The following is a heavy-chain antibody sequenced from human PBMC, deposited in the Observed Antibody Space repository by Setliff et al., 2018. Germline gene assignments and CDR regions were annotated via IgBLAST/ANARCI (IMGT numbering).Heavy chain of an antibody. D-gene: IGHD1-26*01. J-gene: IGHJ6*03. CDR1: GYSFTVFG. V-gene: IGHV1-18*01. Sequence: ASVKVSCKTSGYSFTVFGISWVRQAPGQGLEWMGWISPYYGSTNYAQKFQGRVTMTIDTSTSTAYVEVRSLTSDDTAVYYCARSPPNRGVGQGHYMDVWGIGTTVTVSS. CDR2: ISPYYGST. CDR3: ARSPPNRGVGQGHYMDV.